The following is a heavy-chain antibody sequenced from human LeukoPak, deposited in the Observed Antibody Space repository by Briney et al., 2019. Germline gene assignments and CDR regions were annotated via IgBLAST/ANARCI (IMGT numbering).Heavy chain of an antibody. J-gene: IGHJ4*02. V-gene: IGHV3-30*03. D-gene: IGHD6-13*01. Sequence: GGSLRLSCEASGFTFSSYPMHWVRQAPRKGLEWVAVIANDGRDKKYADSVKGRFTISRDNSKNTVYLQMNSLRVEDTAVFYCARDSNIAAAAYYFDYWGQGTLVTVSS. CDR1: GFTFSSYP. CDR3: ARDSNIAAAAYYFDY. CDR2: IANDGRDK.